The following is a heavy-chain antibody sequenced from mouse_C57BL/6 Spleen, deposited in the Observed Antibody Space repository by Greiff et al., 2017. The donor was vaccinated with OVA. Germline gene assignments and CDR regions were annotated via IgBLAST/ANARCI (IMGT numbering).Heavy chain of an antibody. Sequence: QVQLQQPGAELVKPGASVKLSCKASGYTFTSYWMHWVKQRPGQGLEWIGMIHPNSGSTNYNEKFKSKATLTVDKSSSTAYMQLSSLTSEDAAVYYCAREGTSRYAMDYWGQGTSVTVSS. J-gene: IGHJ4*01. CDR3: AREGTSRYAMDY. V-gene: IGHV1-64*01. CDR1: GYTFTSYW. CDR2: IHPNSGST.